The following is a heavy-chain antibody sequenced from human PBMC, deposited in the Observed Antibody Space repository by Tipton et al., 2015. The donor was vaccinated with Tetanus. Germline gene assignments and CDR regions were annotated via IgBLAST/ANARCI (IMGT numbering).Heavy chain of an antibody. CDR3: ARERNVGVSVRDGLDV. J-gene: IGHJ6*02. V-gene: IGHV4-34*01. D-gene: IGHD2-15*01. Sequence: TLSLTCAVDGGSFRGYYWTWIRQSPGKGLEWIGQINHSGGTSYISSLKGRVTISLDTSKNQFSLRLRSVTAADAAVYYCARERNVGVSVRDGLDVWGQGTPVTVSS. CDR1: GGSFRGYY. CDR2: INHSGGT.